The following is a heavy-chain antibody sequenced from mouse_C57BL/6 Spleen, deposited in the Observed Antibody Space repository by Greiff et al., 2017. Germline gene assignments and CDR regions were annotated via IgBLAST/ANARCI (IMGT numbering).Heavy chain of an antibody. D-gene: IGHD1-1*01. J-gene: IGHJ1*03. CDR3: ARLYYYGSSYWYFDV. V-gene: IGHV4-1*01. CDR2: INPDSSTI. CDR1: GVDFSRYW. Sequence: AASGVDFSRYWMSWVRRAPGKGLEWIGEINPDSSTINYAPSLKDKFIISRDNAKNTLYLQMSKVRSEDTALYYCARLYYYGSSYWYFDVWGTGTTVTVSS.